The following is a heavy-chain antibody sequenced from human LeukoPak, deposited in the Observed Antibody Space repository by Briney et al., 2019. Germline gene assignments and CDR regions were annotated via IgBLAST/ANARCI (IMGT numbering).Heavy chain of an antibody. CDR2: INTDSGIT. CDR1: GYTFTDYY. V-gene: IGHV1-2*02. Sequence: AASVKVSCKASGYTFTDYYIHWVRQAPGQGLEWMGWINTDSGITNYSQGFQGRVTMTRDTSITTAYMEVSRLTSDDTAVYCGVRGWSGYWGQGTLVTVSS. CDR3: VRGWSGY. J-gene: IGHJ4*02. D-gene: IGHD2-8*01.